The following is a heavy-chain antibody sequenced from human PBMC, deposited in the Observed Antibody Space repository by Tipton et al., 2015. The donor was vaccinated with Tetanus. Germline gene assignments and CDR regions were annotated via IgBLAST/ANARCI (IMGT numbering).Heavy chain of an antibody. CDR1: GGSISGSSYY. V-gene: IGHV4-39*07. CDR3: ARSIAAAAVWPYDF. D-gene: IGHD6-13*01. CDR2: ISASGST. J-gene: IGHJ4*02. Sequence: TLSLTCSVSGGSISGSSYYWSWIRQAPGKGLEWVGEISASGSTNYNPSLESRITMSVDTTKKRISLRLASLMAADTAVYFCARSIAAAAVWPYDFWGQGTLVTVTS.